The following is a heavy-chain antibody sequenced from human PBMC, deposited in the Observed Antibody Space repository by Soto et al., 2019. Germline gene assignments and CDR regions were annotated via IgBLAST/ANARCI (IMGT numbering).Heavy chain of an antibody. V-gene: IGHV3-11*05. CDR1: GFTFSDFY. CDR2: ITSTNSYT. CDR3: ARGIYSGWYRADAFDV. J-gene: IGHJ3*01. D-gene: IGHD6-19*01. Sequence: QVQLVASGGGLVKPGGSLRLSCAASGFTFSDFYMTWIRQAPGKGLEWVSYITSTNSYTDYADSVKGRFTISRDNAKNSLYLQMNSLRAEDTAVYYCARGIYSGWYRADAFDVWGQGTMVTVSS.